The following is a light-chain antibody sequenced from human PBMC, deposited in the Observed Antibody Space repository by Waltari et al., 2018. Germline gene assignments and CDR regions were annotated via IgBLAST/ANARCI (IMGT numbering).Light chain of an antibody. V-gene: IGLV3-21*04. CDR3: QVWDANNDPGV. Sequence: SYVLTQPPSVSVAPGKTARITCGGNNIGTKSVHWYQTKPGQAPILVISYDSDRPSGIPDRFSGSNSGNTATLTISRVEAADEADYYCQVWDANNDPGVFGTGTEVTVL. CDR1: NIGTKS. CDR2: YDS. J-gene: IGLJ1*01.